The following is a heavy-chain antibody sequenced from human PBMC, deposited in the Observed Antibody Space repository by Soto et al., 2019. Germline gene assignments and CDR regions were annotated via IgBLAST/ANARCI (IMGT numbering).Heavy chain of an antibody. CDR1: GGTFSSYA. CDR3: ASALYYYDSSGYYPYGMDV. D-gene: IGHD3-22*01. CDR2: IIPIFGTA. Sequence: ASVKVSCKASGGTFSSYAISWVRQAPGQGLEWMGGIIPIFGTANYAQKFQGRVTITADESTSTAYMELTSLRSEDTAVYYCASALYYYDSSGYYPYGMDVWGQGTTVTVSS. V-gene: IGHV1-69*13. J-gene: IGHJ6*02.